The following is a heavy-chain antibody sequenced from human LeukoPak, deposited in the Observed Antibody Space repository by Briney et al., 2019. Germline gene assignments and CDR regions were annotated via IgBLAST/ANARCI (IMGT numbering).Heavy chain of an antibody. Sequence: SETLSLTCTVSGGSISSGGYYWSWIRQHPGKGLEWIGYIYYSGSTYYNPSLKSRVTISVDTPKNQFSLKLSSVTAADTAVYYCARSRGSSGWYAADFDYWGQGTLVTVSS. D-gene: IGHD6-19*01. CDR3: ARSRGSSGWYAADFDY. J-gene: IGHJ4*02. CDR2: IYYSGST. CDR1: GGSISSGGYY. V-gene: IGHV4-31*03.